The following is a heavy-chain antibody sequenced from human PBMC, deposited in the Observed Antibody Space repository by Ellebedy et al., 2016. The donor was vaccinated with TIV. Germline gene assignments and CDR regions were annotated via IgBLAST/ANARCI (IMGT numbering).Heavy chain of an antibody. CDR1: GFNFRSYS. CDR3: ASPDY. J-gene: IGHJ4*02. V-gene: IGHV3-30-3*01. CDR2: ISYDGSTK. Sequence: PGGSLRLSCAASGFNFRSYSMHWVRQAPGKGLEWLAVISYDGSTKHYADSAKGRFTISRDNSKNTLYLQVNSLRLEDAGVYYCASPDYWGQGTLVTVSS.